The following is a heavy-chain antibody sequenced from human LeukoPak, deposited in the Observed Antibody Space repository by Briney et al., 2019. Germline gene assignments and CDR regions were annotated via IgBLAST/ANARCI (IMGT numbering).Heavy chain of an antibody. V-gene: IGHV3-23*01. Sequence: SGGSLRLSCAASGFTFSSYAMSWVRQAPGKGLEWVSAISGSGGSTYYADSVKGRFTISRDNSKNTLYLQMNSLRAEDTAVYYCAKDRRYFDWLAPAFAYWGQGTLVTVSS. D-gene: IGHD3-9*01. CDR2: ISGSGGST. CDR1: GFTFSSYA. CDR3: AKDRRYFDWLAPAFAY. J-gene: IGHJ4*02.